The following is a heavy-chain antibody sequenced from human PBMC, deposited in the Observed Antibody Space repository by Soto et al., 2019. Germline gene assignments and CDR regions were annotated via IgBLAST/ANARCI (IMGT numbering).Heavy chain of an antibody. J-gene: IGHJ4*02. Sequence: SETLSLTCAVYGRSFSSYHWSWIRQTPGKGLEWIGEINHLTTTNYNPSLRSRVIIPLDTPKNQFSLKLSSVTAADTAVYYCARGYDTALAPIFWGQGILVTVSS. CDR1: GRSFSSYH. D-gene: IGHD5-18*01. CDR2: INHLTTT. CDR3: ARGYDTALAPIF. V-gene: IGHV4-34*01.